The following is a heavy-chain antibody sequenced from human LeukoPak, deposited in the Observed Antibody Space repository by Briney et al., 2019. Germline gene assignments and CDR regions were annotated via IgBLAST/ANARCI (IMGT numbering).Heavy chain of an antibody. CDR1: GGTFSRYA. Sequence: SVKVSCKASGGTFSRYAISWVRQAPGQGLEWMGGIIPIFGTANYAQKFQGRVTITADDSTSTAYMELSSLRSEDTAVYYCARQPMPRSTFDYWGQGTLVTVSS. CDR3: ARQPMPRSTFDY. V-gene: IGHV1-69*13. J-gene: IGHJ4*02. CDR2: IIPIFGTA. D-gene: IGHD2-2*01.